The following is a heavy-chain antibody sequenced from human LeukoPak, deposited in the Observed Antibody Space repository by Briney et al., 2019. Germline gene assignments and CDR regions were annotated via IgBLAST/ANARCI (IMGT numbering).Heavy chain of an antibody. CDR2: ISGSGGST. CDR1: GFTLSSYA. D-gene: IGHD6-13*01. Sequence: GGSLRLSCAASGFTLSSYAMSWVRQAPGKGLEWVSAISGSGGSTYYADSVKGRFTISRDNSKNTLYLQMNSLRAEDTAVYYCAKSPASIAAAGGVDYWGQGTLVTVSS. CDR3: AKSPASIAAAGGVDY. V-gene: IGHV3-23*01. J-gene: IGHJ4*02.